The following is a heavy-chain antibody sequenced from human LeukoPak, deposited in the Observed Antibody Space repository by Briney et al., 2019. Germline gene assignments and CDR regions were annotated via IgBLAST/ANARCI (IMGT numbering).Heavy chain of an antibody. V-gene: IGHV3-74*01. D-gene: IGHD5-12*01. CDR3: ASLIYSGNDVDY. CDR1: GFTFSSYW. Sequence: PGGSLRLSCAASGFTFSSYWMHWVRQAPGKGLVWVSRINSDGSSTSYADSVKGRFTISRDNAKNTLYLQMNSRRAEDTAVYYCASLIYSGNDVDYWGQGTLVTVSS. CDR2: INSDGSST. J-gene: IGHJ4*02.